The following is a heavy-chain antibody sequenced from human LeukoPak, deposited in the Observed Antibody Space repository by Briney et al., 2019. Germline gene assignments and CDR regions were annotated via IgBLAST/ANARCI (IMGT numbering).Heavy chain of an antibody. V-gene: IGHV1-18*01. Sequence: ASVKVSCKASGYTFTSYGISWVRQAPGQGLEWMGWISAYNGNTKYAQNLQGSVTMTTDTSTTTAYMELRSLRSDDTAVYFCVRDRSSSSYYSCWGQGTLVTVSS. CDR1: GYTFTSYG. CDR2: ISAYNGNT. D-gene: IGHD6-13*01. J-gene: IGHJ4*02. CDR3: VRDRSSSSYYSC.